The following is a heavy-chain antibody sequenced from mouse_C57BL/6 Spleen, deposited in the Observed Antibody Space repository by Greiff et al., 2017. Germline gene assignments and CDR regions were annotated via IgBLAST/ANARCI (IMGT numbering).Heavy chain of an antibody. CDR2: IGPGSGST. J-gene: IGHJ4*01. V-gene: IGHV1-77*01. Sequence: VQLQQSGAELVKPGASVKISCKASGYTFTDYYINWVKQRPGQGLEWIGKIGPGSGSTYYNEKFKGKATLTADKSSSTAYMQLSRLTSEDSSVYFCARSGMTGYYAMDDWGQGTSVTVSS. D-gene: IGHD3-1*01. CDR1: GYTFTDYY. CDR3: ARSGMTGYYAMDD.